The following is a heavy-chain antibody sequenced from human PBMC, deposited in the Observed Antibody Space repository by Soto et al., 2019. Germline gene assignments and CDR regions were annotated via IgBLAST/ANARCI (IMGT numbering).Heavy chain of an antibody. CDR3: ARDLEFRDGNISHLDY. V-gene: IGHV1-69*01. J-gene: IGHJ4*02. CDR2: IIPIIGTP. Sequence: QVQLVQSGAEVKKPGSSVKVSCKASGGTFRNHVFNWVRQAPGQGLEWMGGIIPIIGTPNYAQKFKGRVTITADASTNTVYLDVSSLRSQDTAVYYCARDLEFRDGNISHLDYWGQGTLVTVSS. D-gene: IGHD3-10*01. CDR1: GGTFRNHV.